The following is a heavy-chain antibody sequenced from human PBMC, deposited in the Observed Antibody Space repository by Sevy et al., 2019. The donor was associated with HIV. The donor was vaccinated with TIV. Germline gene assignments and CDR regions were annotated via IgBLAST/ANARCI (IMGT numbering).Heavy chain of an antibody. D-gene: IGHD2-8*01. J-gene: IGHJ4*02. CDR2: LSFGCGEL. V-gene: IGHV3-23*01. Sequence: GGSLRLSCAASGFTLSNYSMSWVRQPPGKGLEWVSTLSFGCGELNYADSVKGRFTISRDNSKSSVYLRMNNLRPEDTAVYYCAREGCTKPHDYWGQGTLVTVSS. CDR1: GFTLSNYS. CDR3: AREGCTKPHDY.